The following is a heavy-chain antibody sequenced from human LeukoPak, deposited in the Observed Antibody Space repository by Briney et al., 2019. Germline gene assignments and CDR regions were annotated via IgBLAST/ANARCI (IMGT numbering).Heavy chain of an antibody. Sequence: SETLSLTIAGYGGSLMGYCCCFIRKPPVPGPEWIGEINHSGSTNYNPSLKSRVTISVYTSKNQFSLKLSSVTAADTAVYYCAVRALGWFDPWGQGTLVTVSS. CDR1: GGSLMGYC. D-gene: IGHD7-27*01. J-gene: IGHJ5*02. CDR2: INHSGST. V-gene: IGHV4-34*01. CDR3: AVRALGWFDP.